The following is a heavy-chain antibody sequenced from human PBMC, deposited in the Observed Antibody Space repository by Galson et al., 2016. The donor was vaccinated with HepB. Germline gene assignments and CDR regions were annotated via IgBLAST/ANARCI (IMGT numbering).Heavy chain of an antibody. CDR2: IRSAGDIT. CDR1: GFAFDRRA. Sequence: SLRLSCAASGFAFDRRALSWVRQAPGKRLEWASVIRSAGDITYYADSVKGRFTISRDNSKNTLYLQMDSLRAEDTAIYYCALPNWITTIAVGWFDSWGQGTLATVSS. J-gene: IGHJ5*01. V-gene: IGHV3-23*01. D-gene: IGHD6-19*01. CDR3: ALPNWITTIAVGWFDS.